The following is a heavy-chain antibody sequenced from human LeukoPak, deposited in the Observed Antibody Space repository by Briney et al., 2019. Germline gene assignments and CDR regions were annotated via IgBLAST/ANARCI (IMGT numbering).Heavy chain of an antibody. J-gene: IGHJ4*02. CDR2: ISGSGGST. CDR3: AKVLGKSSGWYYFDY. V-gene: IGHV3-23*01. CDR1: GFTFSSYA. Sequence: GSLSFSCAASGFTFSSYAMSWVRQAPGKGLEWVSAISGSGGSTYYADSVKGRFTISRDNSKNTLYLQMNSLRAEDTAVYYCAKVLGKSSGWYYFDYWGQGTLVTVSS. D-gene: IGHD6-19*01.